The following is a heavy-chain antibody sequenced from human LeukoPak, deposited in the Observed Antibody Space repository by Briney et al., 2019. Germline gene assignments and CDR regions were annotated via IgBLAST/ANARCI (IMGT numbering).Heavy chain of an antibody. V-gene: IGHV3-30*18. CDR2: ISYDGSNK. Sequence: GGSLRLSCAASGFTFSSYGMHWVRQAPGKGLEWVAVISYDGSNKYYADSVKGRFTISRDNSKNTLYLQMNSLRAEDTAVYYCAKDTAGYCSGGSCYSLESWGQGTLVTVSS. D-gene: IGHD2-15*01. CDR3: AKDTAGYCSGGSCYSLES. J-gene: IGHJ5*02. CDR1: GFTFSSYG.